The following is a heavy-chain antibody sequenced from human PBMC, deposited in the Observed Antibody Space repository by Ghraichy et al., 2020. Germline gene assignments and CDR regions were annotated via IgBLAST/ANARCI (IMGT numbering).Heavy chain of an antibody. J-gene: IGHJ4*02. V-gene: IGHV3-23*01. CDR1: GFTFSSYA. D-gene: IGHD3-9*01. Sequence: GGSLRLSCAASGFTFSSYAMSWVRQAPGKGLEWVSAISGSGGSTYYADSVKGRFTISRDNSKNTLYLQMNSLRAEDTAVYYCAKDWDDILTGYYSPFGAGYWGQGTLVTVSS. CDR2: ISGSGGST. CDR3: AKDWDDILTGYYSPFGAGY.